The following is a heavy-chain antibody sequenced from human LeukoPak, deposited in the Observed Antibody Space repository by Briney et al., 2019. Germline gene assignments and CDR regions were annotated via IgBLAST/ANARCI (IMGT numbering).Heavy chain of an antibody. CDR3: ARRARGRRGVIGSYYFDY. CDR1: GGSFSGYY. CDR2: INHSGST. Sequence: KTSETLSLTCAVYGGSFSGYYWSWIRQPPGKGLEWIGEINHSGSTNYNPSLKSRVTISVDTSKNQFSLKLSSVTAADTAVYYCARRARGRRGVIGSYYFDYSGQGTLVTVSS. J-gene: IGHJ4*02. V-gene: IGHV4-34*01. D-gene: IGHD3-10*01.